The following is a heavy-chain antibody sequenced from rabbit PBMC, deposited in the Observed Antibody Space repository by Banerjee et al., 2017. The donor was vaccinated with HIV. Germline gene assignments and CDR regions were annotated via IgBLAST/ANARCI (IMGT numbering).Heavy chain of an antibody. CDR3: ARGYAGVGYTPDAYTFDL. J-gene: IGHJ4*01. CDR1: GIDFSSYYY. D-gene: IGHD4-2*01. V-gene: IGHV1S45*01. Sequence: QQQLEESGGGLVKPGGTLTLTCKASGIDFSSYYYMCWVRQAPGKGLEWIGCIYTGSSGSTYYASWAKGRFTISKTSSTTVTLQMTSLTAADTATYFCARGYAGVGYTPDAYTFDLRGPGTLVTV. CDR2: IYTGSSGST.